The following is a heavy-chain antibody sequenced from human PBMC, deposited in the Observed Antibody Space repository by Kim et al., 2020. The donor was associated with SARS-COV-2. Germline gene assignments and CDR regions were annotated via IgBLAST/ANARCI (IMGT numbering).Heavy chain of an antibody. V-gene: IGHV4-39*01. J-gene: IGHJ5*02. CDR3: ARRPSGYPNWFDP. CDR2: IYYSGST. Sequence: SETLSLTCTVSGGSISSSSYYWGWIRQPPGKGLEWIGSIYYSGSTYYNPSLKSRVTISVDTSKNQFSLKLSSVTAADTAVYYCARRPSGYPNWFDPWGQG. CDR1: GGSISSSSYY. D-gene: IGHD5-12*01.